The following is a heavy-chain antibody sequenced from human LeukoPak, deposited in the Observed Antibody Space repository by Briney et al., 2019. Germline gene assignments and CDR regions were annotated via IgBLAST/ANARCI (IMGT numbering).Heavy chain of an antibody. CDR2: IYYSGST. D-gene: IGHD6-19*01. CDR1: GGSISSYY. Sequence: PSDTLSLTCTVSGGSISSYYWSWIRQPPGKGLEWIGYIYYSGSTNYNPSLKSRVTISVDTSKNQFSLKLSSVTAADTAVYYCARWGGYFGAAFDIWGQGTMVTVSS. V-gene: IGHV4-59*07. J-gene: IGHJ3*02. CDR3: ARWGGYFGAAFDI.